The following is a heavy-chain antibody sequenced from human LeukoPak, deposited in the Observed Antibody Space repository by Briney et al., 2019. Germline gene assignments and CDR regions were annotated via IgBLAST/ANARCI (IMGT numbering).Heavy chain of an antibody. Sequence: SETLSLTCTVSGYSISSGYYWGWIRQPPGKGLGWIGSVYHSGSTYYNPSLKSRVTISVDTSKYQCSRKLSSVPAADTAVYYCARTRYYYNARSYGAPYYFDNWGQGSLVTVSS. V-gene: IGHV4-38-2*02. CDR2: VYHSGST. CDR1: GYSISSGYY. J-gene: IGHJ4*02. CDR3: ARTRYYYNARSYGAPYYFDN. D-gene: IGHD3-10*01.